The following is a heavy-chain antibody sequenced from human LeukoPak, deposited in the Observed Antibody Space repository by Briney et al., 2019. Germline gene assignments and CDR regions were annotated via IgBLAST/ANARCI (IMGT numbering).Heavy chain of an antibody. CDR2: ISYDGGNT. D-gene: IGHD1-1*01. V-gene: IGHV3-30-3*01. CDR3: AKEGTGIHFDY. J-gene: IGHJ4*02. Sequence: GGSLRLACAASGFTFSSNAIHWVSQAPGKGLEWVGEISYDGGNTDHADSGKGRFTISRDNSKNTLYLQMNSLRAEDTAVYYCAKEGTGIHFDYWGQGTLVTVSS. CDR1: GFTFSSNA.